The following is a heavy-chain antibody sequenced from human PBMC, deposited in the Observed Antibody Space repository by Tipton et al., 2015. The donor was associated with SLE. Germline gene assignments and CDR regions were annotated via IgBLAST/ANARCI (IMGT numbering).Heavy chain of an antibody. V-gene: IGHV4-61*02. D-gene: IGHD3-3*01. CDR2: IYGNGGA. CDR1: DGSISSDYYY. J-gene: IGHJ4*02. CDR3: ARLGEDDGVRFYYFDH. Sequence: LRLSCSVSDGSISSDYYYGSWLRQPAGKPLEWIGRIYGNGGASYNPSLESRVTISLDTSKNQFSLKLSSVTAADAAVYYCARLGEDDGVRFYYFDHWGQGNLVAVSS.